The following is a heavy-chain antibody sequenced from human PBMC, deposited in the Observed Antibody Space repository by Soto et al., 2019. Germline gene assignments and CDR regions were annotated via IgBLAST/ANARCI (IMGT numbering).Heavy chain of an antibody. CDR2: ISGSGGST. CDR1: GFTFSSYA. Sequence: EVQLLESGGGLVQPGGSLRLSCAASGFTFSSYAMSWVRQAPGKGLEWVSAISGSGGSTYYADSVKGRFTISRDNSKNTLYLQMNSLRAEGTAVYYCAKGRWDIVVVVAAANPYDYWGQGTLVTVSS. CDR3: AKGRWDIVVVVAAANPYDY. J-gene: IGHJ4*02. D-gene: IGHD2-15*01. V-gene: IGHV3-23*01.